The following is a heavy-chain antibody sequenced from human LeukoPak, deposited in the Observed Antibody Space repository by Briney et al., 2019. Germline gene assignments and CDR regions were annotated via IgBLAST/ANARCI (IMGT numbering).Heavy chain of an antibody. Sequence: SETLSLTCTVSGFSISSAYYWVWIRPPPGKGLEYIGIIYHTGTTYYSPSLRSRVTISLDTSKNQFSLNLSSVTAADTAVYYCARDEWRDYYYYYMEVWGKGTTVTVSS. V-gene: IGHV4-38-2*02. CDR3: ARDEWRDYYYYYMEV. D-gene: IGHD2-8*01. CDR1: GFSISSAYY. J-gene: IGHJ6*03. CDR2: IYHTGTT.